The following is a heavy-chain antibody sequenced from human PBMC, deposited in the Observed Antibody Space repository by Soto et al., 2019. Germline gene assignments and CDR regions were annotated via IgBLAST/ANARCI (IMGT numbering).Heavy chain of an antibody. J-gene: IGHJ6*04. Sequence: GGSLRLSCAASGFTFSNAWMSWVLQAPGKGLEWVGRIKSKTDGGTTDYAAPGKGRFTISRDDSKNTLYLQMNSLKTEDTAVYDCTTGMGGYDPSNVWGKGTTVTVSS. CDR3: TTGMGGYDPSNV. CDR2: IKSKTDGGTT. CDR1: GFTFSNAW. V-gene: IGHV3-15*01. D-gene: IGHD5-12*01.